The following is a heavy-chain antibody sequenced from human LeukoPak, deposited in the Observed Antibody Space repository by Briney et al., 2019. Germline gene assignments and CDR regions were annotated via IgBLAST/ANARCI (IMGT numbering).Heavy chain of an antibody. D-gene: IGHD6-13*01. CDR3: AEEGAAAGIGYFQN. V-gene: IGHV3-23*01. CDR2: ISGSGGST. J-gene: IGHJ1*01. CDR1: GFTFRNYA. Sequence: GGSLRLSCAASGFTFRNYAMSWVRQAPGKGLEWVSGISGSGGSTYYADSVKGRFTISRDNSKNTLYLQMNSLRAEDTAVYYCAEEGAAAGIGYFQNWGQGTLVTVSS.